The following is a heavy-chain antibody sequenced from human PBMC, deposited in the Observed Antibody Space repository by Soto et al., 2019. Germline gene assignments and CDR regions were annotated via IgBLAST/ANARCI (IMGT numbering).Heavy chain of an antibody. Sequence: QVQLVQSGAEVKKPGASVKVSCKASGYTFTSYGISWVRPAPGQGLEWMGWISAYNGNTNYAQKLQGRVTMTTDTSTSTAYMELRSLRSDDTAVYYCARRTTAQNYYYYYYMDVWGKGTTVTVSS. CDR3: ARRTTAQNYYYYYYMDV. CDR1: GYTFTSYG. J-gene: IGHJ6*03. V-gene: IGHV1-18*01. D-gene: IGHD1-7*01. CDR2: ISAYNGNT.